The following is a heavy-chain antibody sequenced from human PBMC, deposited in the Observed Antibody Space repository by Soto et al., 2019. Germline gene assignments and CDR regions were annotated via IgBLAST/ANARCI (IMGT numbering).Heavy chain of an antibody. CDR1: GFTFSSYS. V-gene: IGHV3-48*02. Sequence: PGGSLRLSCAASGFTFSSYSMNWVRQAPGKGLEWVSYISSSSSTIYYADSVKGRFTISRDNAKNSLYLQMNSLRDEDTAVYYCARPRITMVRGVINYYGMDAWGQGTTVTVSS. CDR2: ISSSSSTI. CDR3: ARPRITMVRGVINYYGMDA. D-gene: IGHD3-10*01. J-gene: IGHJ6*02.